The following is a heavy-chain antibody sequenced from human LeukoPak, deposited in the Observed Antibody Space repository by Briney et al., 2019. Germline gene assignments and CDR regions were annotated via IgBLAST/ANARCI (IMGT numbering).Heavy chain of an antibody. CDR2: IMPIFGTA. D-gene: IGHD5-24*01. V-gene: IGHV1-69*05. J-gene: IGHJ6*03. CDR3: ARSRRMDGYNYYYYYYMDV. CDR1: GGTFSSYA. Sequence: ASVKVSCKASGGTFSSYAISWVRQAPGQGVEWMGGIMPIFGTANYAQKFQGRVTITTDESTSTAYMELSSLRSEDTAVYYCARSRRMDGYNYYYYYYMDVWGKGTTVTVSS.